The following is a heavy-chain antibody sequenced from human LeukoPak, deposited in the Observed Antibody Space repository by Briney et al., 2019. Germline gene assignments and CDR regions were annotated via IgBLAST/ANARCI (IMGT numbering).Heavy chain of an antibody. D-gene: IGHD3-9*01. CDR2: ISGSGGST. J-gene: IGHJ3*02. CDR1: GFTFSSYA. V-gene: IGHV3-23*01. CDR3: AKDLNYDILTGYYIGAFDI. Sequence: PGGSLRLSCAASGFTFSSYAMSWVRQAPGKGLEWDSAISGSGGSTYYADSVKGRFTISRDNSKNTLYLQMNSLRAEDTAVYYCAKDLNYDILTGYYIGAFDIWGQGTMVTVSS.